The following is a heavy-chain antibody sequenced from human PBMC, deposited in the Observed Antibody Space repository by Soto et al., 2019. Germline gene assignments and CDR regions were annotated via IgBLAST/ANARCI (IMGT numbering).Heavy chain of an antibody. V-gene: IGHV3-23*01. CDR3: AKVPLTYYYGSGSFQH. CDR1: GFTFSSYA. D-gene: IGHD3-10*01. Sequence: EVQLLESGGGLVQPGGSLRLSCAASGFTFSSYAMSWVRQAPGKGLEWVSAISGSGGSTYYADSVKGRFTISRDNSKNTLYLQMNRPRAEDTAVYYCAKVPLTYYYGSGSFQHWGQGTLVTVSS. J-gene: IGHJ1*01. CDR2: ISGSGGST.